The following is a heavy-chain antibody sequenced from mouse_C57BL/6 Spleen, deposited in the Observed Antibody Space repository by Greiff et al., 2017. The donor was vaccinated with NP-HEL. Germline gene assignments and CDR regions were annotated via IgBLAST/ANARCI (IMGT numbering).Heavy chain of an antibody. CDR2: IYPGSGNT. CDR3: ARGDYGLYAMDY. Sequence: VQLQQSGAELVRPGASVKLSCKASGYTFTDYYINWVKQRPGQGLEWIARIYPGSGNTYYNEKFKGKATLTAVKSSSTAYMQLSSLTSDDSAVFFCARGDYGLYAMDYWGQGTSVTVSS. CDR1: GYTFTDYY. V-gene: IGHV1-76*01. D-gene: IGHD1-1*02. J-gene: IGHJ4*01.